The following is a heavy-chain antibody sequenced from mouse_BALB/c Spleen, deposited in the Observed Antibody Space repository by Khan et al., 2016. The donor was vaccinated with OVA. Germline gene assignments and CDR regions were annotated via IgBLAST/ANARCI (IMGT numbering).Heavy chain of an antibody. D-gene: IGHD2-14*01. CDR1: GYTFTTAG. Sequence: QIQLVQSGPELKKPGETVRISCQASGYTFTTAGIQWVQKMPGKGLKWIGWINTHSGVPKYAEDFKGRFAFSLEISVNTAYLQITNLKNEDTDTYFCARGGADYYRNDGGAMEYWGQGTSVTVSS. CDR3: ARGGADYYRNDGGAMEY. V-gene: IGHV9-4*02. J-gene: IGHJ4*01. CDR2: INTHSGVP.